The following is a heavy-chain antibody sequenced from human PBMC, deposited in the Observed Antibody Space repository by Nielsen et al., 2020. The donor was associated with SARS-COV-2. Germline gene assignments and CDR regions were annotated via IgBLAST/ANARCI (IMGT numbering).Heavy chain of an antibody. Sequence: SETLSLTCTVSGGSISSSYWSWIRQPPGKGLEWIGYIYYSGSTDYNPSLKSRVTISVDTSKNQFSLKLSSVTAADTAVYYCAMNSGHYTNYYYYGMDVWGQGTTVTVSS. CDR3: AMNSGHYTNYYYYGMDV. D-gene: IGHD3-3*01. J-gene: IGHJ6*02. CDR2: IYYSGST. CDR1: GGSISSSY. V-gene: IGHV4-59*12.